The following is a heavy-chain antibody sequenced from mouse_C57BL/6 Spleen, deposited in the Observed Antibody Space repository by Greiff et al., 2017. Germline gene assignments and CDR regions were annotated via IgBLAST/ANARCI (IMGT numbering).Heavy chain of an antibody. Sequence: EVQGVESGGGLVKPGGSLKLSCAASGFTFSSYAMSWVRQTPEKRLEWVATISAGGSYTYYPDNVKGRFTISRDNAKNNLYLQVGHLKTKDTAMYYCARDRGFQYYFDYWGQGTTLTVSS. J-gene: IGHJ2*01. CDR1: GFTFSSYA. CDR3: ARDRGFQYYFDY. CDR2: ISAGGSYT. V-gene: IGHV5-4*01. D-gene: IGHD3-1*01.